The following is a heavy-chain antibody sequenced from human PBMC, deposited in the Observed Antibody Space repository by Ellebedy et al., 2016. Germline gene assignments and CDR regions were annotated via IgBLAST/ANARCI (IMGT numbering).Heavy chain of an antibody. V-gene: IGHV1-18*01. D-gene: IGHD3-10*01. CDR3: ARDGSGSYRYYFDY. Sequence: ASVKVSXKASGYTFTSYGISWVRQAPGQGLEWMGWISAYNGNTNYAQKLQGRVTMTTDTSTSTAYMELRSLRSDDTAVYYCARDGSGSYRYYFDYWGQGTLVTVSS. J-gene: IGHJ4*02. CDR1: GYTFTSYG. CDR2: ISAYNGNT.